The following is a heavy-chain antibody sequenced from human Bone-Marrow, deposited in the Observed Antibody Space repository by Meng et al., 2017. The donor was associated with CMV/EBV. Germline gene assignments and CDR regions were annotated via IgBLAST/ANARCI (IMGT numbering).Heavy chain of an antibody. D-gene: IGHD2-21*01. V-gene: IGHV3-33*06. CDR2: IWHDGSDQ. CDR1: GFTFRSNN. Sequence: GGSLRLSCIASGFTFRSNNMHWVRQAPGKGLEWVAVIWHDGSDQYYADSVKGRFTISRDNSKNTLYLQMDSLRVEDTAVYYCAKDGGRGDCYFDFWGRGTLVTVSS. CDR3: AKDGGRGDCYFDF. J-gene: IGHJ2*01.